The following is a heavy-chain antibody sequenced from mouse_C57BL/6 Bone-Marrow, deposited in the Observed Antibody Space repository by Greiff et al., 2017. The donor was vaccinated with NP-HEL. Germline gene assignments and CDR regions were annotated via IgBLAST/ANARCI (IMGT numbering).Heavy chain of an antibody. CDR2: IYPGSGST. D-gene: IGHD1-1*01. V-gene: IGHV1-55*01. CDR1: GYTFTSYW. J-gene: IGHJ2*01. CDR3: ARVYYGSRYFDY. Sequence: QVQLQQSGAELVKPGASVKMSCKASGYTFTSYWITWVKQRPGQGLEWIGDIYPGSGSTNYNEKFKSKATLTVDTSSSTAYMQLSSLTSEDSAVYYCARVYYGSRYFDYWGQGTTLTVSS.